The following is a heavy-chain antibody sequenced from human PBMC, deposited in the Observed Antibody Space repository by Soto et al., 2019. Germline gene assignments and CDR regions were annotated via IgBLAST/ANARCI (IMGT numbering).Heavy chain of an antibody. J-gene: IGHJ6*02. CDR3: ARLHPYCXFWSGYYAPSFYYGMDV. D-gene: IGHD3-3*01. CDR2: IYPGDSDT. V-gene: IGHV5-51*01. CDR1: GYSFTIYW. Sequence: PGESLKISCKGSGYSFTIYWIGWVRQMPGKGLEWMGIIYPGDSDTRYSPSFQGQVTISADKSISTAYLQWSSLKASDTAMYYCARLHPYCXFWSGYYAPSFYYGMDVWGQGTTVTVSS.